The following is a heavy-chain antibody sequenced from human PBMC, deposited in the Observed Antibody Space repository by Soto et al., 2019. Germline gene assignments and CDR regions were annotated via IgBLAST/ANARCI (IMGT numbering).Heavy chain of an antibody. J-gene: IGHJ4*02. Sequence: SETLSLTCAVSSGSISSSNWWSWVRQPPGKGLEWIGEIYHSGSTNYNPSLKSRVTISVDKSKNQFSLKLSSVTAADTAVYYCASSHYDILTGPPKFNYWGQGTLVTVSS. CDR2: IYHSGST. CDR3: ASSHYDILTGPPKFNY. V-gene: IGHV4-4*02. D-gene: IGHD3-9*01. CDR1: SGSISSSNW.